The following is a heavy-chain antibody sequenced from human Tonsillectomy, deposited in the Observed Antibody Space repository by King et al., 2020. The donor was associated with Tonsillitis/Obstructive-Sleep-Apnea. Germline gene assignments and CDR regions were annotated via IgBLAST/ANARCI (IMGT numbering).Heavy chain of an antibody. CDR1: GYTFTSYY. J-gene: IGHJ6*03. Sequence: VQLVQSGAEVKKPGASVKVSCKASGYTFTSYYMHWVRQAPGQGLEWMGIINPSGGYTKYAQKLQGRVTMTRDTSTSTVYVELSSLRSEDTAVYYCARDCGTAFPDYYYYMDVXXKGTTVTVSS. D-gene: IGHD2-21*01. V-gene: IGHV1-46*01. CDR3: ARDCGTAFPDYYYYMDV. CDR2: INPSGGYT.